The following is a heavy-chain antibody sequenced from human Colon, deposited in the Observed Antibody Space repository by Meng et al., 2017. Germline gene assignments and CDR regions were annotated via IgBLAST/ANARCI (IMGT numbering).Heavy chain of an antibody. CDR3: ARLDSALDH. Sequence: QLQLQQSGPGLVKPSETLSLTCTVSGGSINNYYWSWIRQPPGKGLEWIGYIYYSGSTNYNPSLRSRVTISLDTPKKQFSLKLNSVTAADTAVYYCARLDSALDHWGQGTLVTVSS. V-gene: IGHV4-59*08. CDR1: GGSINNYY. CDR2: IYYSGST. J-gene: IGHJ4*02. D-gene: IGHD5-18*01.